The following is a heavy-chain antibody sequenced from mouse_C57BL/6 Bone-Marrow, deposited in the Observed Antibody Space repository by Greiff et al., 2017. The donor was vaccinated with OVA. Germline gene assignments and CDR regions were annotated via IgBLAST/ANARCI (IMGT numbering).Heavy chain of an antibody. CDR1: GFTFSSYG. Sequence: EVQVVESGGDLVKPGGSLKLSCAASGFTFSSYGMSWVRQTPDKRLEWVATISSGGSYTYYPDSVKGRFTISRDNAKNTLYLQMSSLKSEDTAMYYCARLYYYGSSFAYWGQGTLVTVSA. CDR3: ARLYYYGSSFAY. D-gene: IGHD1-1*01. CDR2: ISSGGSYT. V-gene: IGHV5-6*01. J-gene: IGHJ3*01.